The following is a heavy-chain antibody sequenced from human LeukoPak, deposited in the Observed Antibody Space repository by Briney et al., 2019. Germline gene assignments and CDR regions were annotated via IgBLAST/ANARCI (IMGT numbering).Heavy chain of an antibody. J-gene: IGHJ4*02. CDR2: ISSSSSTI. Sequence: GGSLRLSCAASGFTFSSYSIDWVRQAPGKGLEWLTYISSSSSTIYYADSVKGRFTISRDNAKNSVYLQMNSLRAEDTAVYYCARVWSSGYTKDYWGQGTLVTVSS. CDR3: ARVWSSGYTKDY. CDR1: GFTFSSYS. D-gene: IGHD3-22*01. V-gene: IGHV3-48*04.